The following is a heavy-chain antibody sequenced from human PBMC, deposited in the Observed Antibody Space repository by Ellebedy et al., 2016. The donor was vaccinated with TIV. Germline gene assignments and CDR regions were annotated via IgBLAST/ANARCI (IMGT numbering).Heavy chain of an antibody. V-gene: IGHV4-59*01. D-gene: IGHD5-12*01. CDR3: ARVYSGYENFDY. CDR2: IYYSGST. J-gene: IGHJ4*02. CDR1: GGSISSYY. Sequence: SETLSLXCTVPGGSISSYYWSWISQPPGKGLEWIGYIYYSGSTNYNPSLKSRVTISVDTSKNQFSLKLSSVTAADTAVYYCARVYSGYENFDYWGQGTLVTVSS.